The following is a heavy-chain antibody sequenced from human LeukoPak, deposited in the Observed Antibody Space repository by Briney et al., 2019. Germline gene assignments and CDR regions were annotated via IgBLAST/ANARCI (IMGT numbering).Heavy chain of an antibody. J-gene: IGHJ3*02. CDR2: TYYSGST. CDR1: GGSVSSGSYY. D-gene: IGHD3-22*01. CDR3: ARAVTYYYDSSGDYHDAFDI. Sequence: SETLSLTCTVSGGSVSSGSYYWSWIRQPPGKGLECIGYTYYSGSTNYNPSLKSRVTISVDTSKYQFSLKLSSVTAADTAVYYCARAVTYYYDSSGDYHDAFDIWGQGTMVTVSS. V-gene: IGHV4-61*01.